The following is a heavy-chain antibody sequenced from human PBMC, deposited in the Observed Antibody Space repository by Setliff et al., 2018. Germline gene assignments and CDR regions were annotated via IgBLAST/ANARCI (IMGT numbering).Heavy chain of an antibody. CDR2: IYYSGST. Sequence: LSLTCTVSGGSISSYYWSWIRQPPGKRLEWIGYIYYSGSTNYNPSLESRATISVDTSKNQFSLKLTSVTAADTAVYYCARSGDYGSGRLSPWGQGTLVTVSS. J-gene: IGHJ5*02. D-gene: IGHD3-10*01. CDR3: ARSGDYGSGRLSP. V-gene: IGHV4-59*08. CDR1: GGSISSYY.